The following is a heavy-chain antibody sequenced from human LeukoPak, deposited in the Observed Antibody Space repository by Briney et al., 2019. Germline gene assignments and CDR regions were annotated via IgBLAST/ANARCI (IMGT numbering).Heavy chain of an antibody. D-gene: IGHD6-13*01. Sequence: GGSLRLSCAASGFTFSSYWMSWVRQAPGKGLEWVSSISSSSSYIYYADSVKGRFTISRDNAKNSLYLQMNSLRAEDTAVYYCARDPLSSSSFDLWGQGTLVTVSS. CDR1: GFTFSSYW. V-gene: IGHV3-21*01. J-gene: IGHJ4*02. CDR3: ARDPLSSSSFDL. CDR2: ISSSSSYI.